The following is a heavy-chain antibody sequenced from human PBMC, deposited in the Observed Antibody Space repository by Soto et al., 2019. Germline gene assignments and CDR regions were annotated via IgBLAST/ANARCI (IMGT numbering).Heavy chain of an antibody. D-gene: IGHD3-16*02. V-gene: IGHV4-61*01. CDR3: ARGRSSPGY. Sequence: LSLTCTVSGGSVSSDLYYWTWIRQPPGKGLEWVGRVYNTGSTIYNPSLKSRVTISIDSSKNQFSLKLSSVTAADTAVYYCARGRSSPGYWGQGTLVTVSS. CDR2: VYNTGST. J-gene: IGHJ4*02. CDR1: GGSVSSDLYY.